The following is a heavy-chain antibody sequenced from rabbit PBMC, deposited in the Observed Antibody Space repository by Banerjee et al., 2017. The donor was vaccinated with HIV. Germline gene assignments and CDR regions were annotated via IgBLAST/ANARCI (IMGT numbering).Heavy chain of an antibody. V-gene: IGHV1S40*01. CDR1: GFDLSSYYV. Sequence: QSLEESGGDLVKPGASLTLSCTASGFDLSSYYVMCWVRQAPGKGLEWIGCIDAGSGTTYYANWAKGRFTISKTSSTTVTLQMTSLTAADTATYFCARDAGGDGYSNDLWGQGTLVT. CDR2: IDAGSGTT. J-gene: IGHJ3*01. CDR3: ARDAGGDGYSNDL. D-gene: IGHD7-1*01.